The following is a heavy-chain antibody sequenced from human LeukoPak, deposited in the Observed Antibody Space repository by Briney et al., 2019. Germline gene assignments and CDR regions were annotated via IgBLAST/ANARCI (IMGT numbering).Heavy chain of an antibody. V-gene: IGHV4-34*01. CDR3: ATASQLGSYNWFDP. CDR2: IDHIGVT. CDR1: GASLTDYY. J-gene: IGHJ5*02. Sequence: SETLSLTCAVYGASLTDYYWSWIRQPPGKGLEWIGEIDHIGVTNYNPSLKGRVTISRDTSKNQFSLDLTSVTAADTAVYYCATASQLGSYNWFDPWGQGTLVTVSS. D-gene: IGHD1-1*01.